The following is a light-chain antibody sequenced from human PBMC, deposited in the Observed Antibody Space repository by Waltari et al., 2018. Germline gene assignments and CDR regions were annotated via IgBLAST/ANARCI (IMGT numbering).Light chain of an antibody. CDR1: QGISRT. Sequence: EIVLTQSPGTLSLAPGERATLSCRASQGISRTLAWYQQKPGQAPSLLIYAASTRAAGIPDRFSGSGSGTDFSLTISRLEPEDFAVYYCQHYVRLPATFGQGTKVEIK. CDR3: QHYVRLPAT. CDR2: AAS. V-gene: IGKV3-20*01. J-gene: IGKJ1*01.